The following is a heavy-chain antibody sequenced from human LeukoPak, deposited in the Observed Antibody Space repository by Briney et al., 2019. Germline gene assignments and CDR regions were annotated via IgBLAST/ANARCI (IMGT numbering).Heavy chain of an antibody. Sequence: GGSLRLSCAASGFTFSDYYMTWLRQAPGKGLEWLSYISNSGTTVFYADSVKGRFTVSRDNAKRSLYLQIESLRDDDTAVYHCALGTINKDYYFGMDVWGQGTTVTVSS. CDR2: ISNSGTTV. V-gene: IGHV3-11*01. D-gene: IGHD2-8*01. CDR1: GFTFSDYY. J-gene: IGHJ6*02. CDR3: ALGTINKDYYFGMDV.